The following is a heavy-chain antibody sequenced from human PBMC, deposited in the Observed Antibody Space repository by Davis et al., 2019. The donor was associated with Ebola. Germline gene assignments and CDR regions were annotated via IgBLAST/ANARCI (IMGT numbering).Heavy chain of an antibody. V-gene: IGHV1-2*06. CDR1: GGTFSNHA. D-gene: IGHD1-26*01. CDR3: ARGGSGGTYFWFGP. J-gene: IGHJ5*02. Sequence: AASVKVSCKASGGTFSNHATSWVRQAPGQGLEWMGRINPHPHSGDTIYARKFQGRVTMTRDTSTSTAYMELSSLGFDDTAVYYCARGGSGGTYFWFGPWGQGTLVTVSS. CDR2: INPHPHSGDT.